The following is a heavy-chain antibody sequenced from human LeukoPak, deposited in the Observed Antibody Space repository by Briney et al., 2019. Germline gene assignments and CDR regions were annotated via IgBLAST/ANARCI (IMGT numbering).Heavy chain of an antibody. CDR2: ISSSSSYI. J-gene: IGHJ4*02. D-gene: IGHD5-18*01. CDR3: ARDPSSYNYGSPR. Sequence: ETLSLTCAVYGGSFSGYYWSWVRQAPGKGLEWVSSISSSSSYIYYADSVKGRFTISRDNAKNSLYLQMNSLGAEDTAVYYCARDPSSYNYGSPRWGQGTLVTVSS. V-gene: IGHV3-21*01. CDR1: GGSFSGYY.